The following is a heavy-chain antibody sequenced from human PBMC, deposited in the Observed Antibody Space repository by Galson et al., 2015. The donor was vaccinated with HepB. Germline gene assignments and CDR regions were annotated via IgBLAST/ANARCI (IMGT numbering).Heavy chain of an antibody. CDR1: GFTFSSYA. CDR2: ISYDGSNK. D-gene: IGHD4-17*01. CDR3: ARGGPLTTVTTLSDAFDI. J-gene: IGHJ3*02. Sequence: SLRLSCAASGFTFSSYAMHWVRQAPGKGLEWVAVISYDGSNKYYADSVKGRFTISRDNSKNTLYLQMNSLRAEDTAVYYCARGGPLTTVTTLSDAFDIWGQGTMVTVSS. V-gene: IGHV3-30*04.